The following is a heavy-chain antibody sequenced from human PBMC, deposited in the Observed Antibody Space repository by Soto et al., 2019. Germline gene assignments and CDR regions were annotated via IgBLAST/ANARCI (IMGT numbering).Heavy chain of an antibody. Sequence: QVQLVQSGAEVKKPGASVKVSCKASGYTFTGYYMHWVRQAPGQGLVWMGWIKPNSGGTTYAQKFQRWVTMSRHTSISTAYMEVSRRRSDVTAVYYCARGITGTPGYCGMDVWGRGTTVRVSS. J-gene: IGHJ6*02. CDR2: IKPNSGGT. CDR3: ARGITGTPGYCGMDV. V-gene: IGHV1-2*04. CDR1: GYTFTGYY. D-gene: IGHD1-7*01.